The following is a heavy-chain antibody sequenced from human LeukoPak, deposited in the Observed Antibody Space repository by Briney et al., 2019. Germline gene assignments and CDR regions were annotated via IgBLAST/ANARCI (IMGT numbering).Heavy chain of an antibody. Sequence: ASVKVSCKASGYTFTSYDINWVRQATGQGLEWMGWVNPNTGNTGYAQKFQGRVTMTRDTSISTAYMELSRLRSDDTAVYYCARDSGERGSGSYLIAYWGQGTLVTVSS. V-gene: IGHV1-8*01. CDR2: VNPNTGNT. CDR1: GYTFTSYD. J-gene: IGHJ4*02. D-gene: IGHD3-10*01. CDR3: ARDSGERGSGSYLIAY.